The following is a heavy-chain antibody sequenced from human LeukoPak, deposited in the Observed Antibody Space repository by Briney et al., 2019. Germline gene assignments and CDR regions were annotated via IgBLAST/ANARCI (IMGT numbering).Heavy chain of an antibody. V-gene: IGHV4-31*03. D-gene: IGHD3-3*01. CDR1: GGSISSGGYY. Sequence: SSETLSLTCTVSGGSISSGGYYWSWIRQHPGKGLEWIGYIYYSGSTYYNPSLKSRVTISVDTSKNQFSLKLSSVTAADTAVYYCASTPSYYDFPNAFDIWSQGTMVTVSS. J-gene: IGHJ3*02. CDR2: IYYSGST. CDR3: ASTPSYYDFPNAFDI.